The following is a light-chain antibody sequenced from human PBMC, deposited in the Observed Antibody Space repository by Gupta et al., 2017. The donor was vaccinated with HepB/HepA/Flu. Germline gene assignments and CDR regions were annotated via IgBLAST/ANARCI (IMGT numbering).Light chain of an antibody. Sequence: QSALTQPPYASGSPGQSLTISCTGTSSDVGGYNYVSWYQQHPGKAPKLVIYEVSKRPSGVPDRFSGSKSGNTASLTVSGLQAEDEADYYCSSYAGSNNPVVFGGGTKLTVL. J-gene: IGLJ2*01. CDR1: SSDVGGYNY. V-gene: IGLV2-8*01. CDR2: EVS. CDR3: SSYAGSNNPVV.